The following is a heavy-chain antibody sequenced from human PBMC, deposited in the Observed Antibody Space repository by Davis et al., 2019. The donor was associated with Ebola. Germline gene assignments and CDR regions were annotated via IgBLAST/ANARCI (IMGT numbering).Heavy chain of an antibody. J-gene: IGHJ4*02. CDR3: ARGYTYYDFWSGYWSQYYFDY. V-gene: IGHV3-48*03. Sequence: PGGSLRLSCAASGFTFSSYEMNWVRQAPGKGLEWVSYISSSGSTIYYADSVKGRFTISRDNAKNSLYLQMNSLRAEDTAVYYCARGYTYYDFWSGYWSQYYFDYWGQGTLVTVSS. CDR2: ISSSGSTI. D-gene: IGHD3-3*01. CDR1: GFTFSSYE.